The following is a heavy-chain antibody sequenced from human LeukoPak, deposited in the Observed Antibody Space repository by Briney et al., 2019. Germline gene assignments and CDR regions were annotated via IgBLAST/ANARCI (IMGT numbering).Heavy chain of an antibody. CDR2: IIPILGIA. V-gene: IGHV1-69*02. Sequence: GASVKVSCKASGGTFSSYTISWVRQAPGQGLEWMGRIIPILGIANYAQKFQGRVTMTRDTSTSTVYMELSSLRSEDTAVYYCARVLAVDDAFDIWGQGTMVTVSS. J-gene: IGHJ3*02. CDR3: ARVLAVDDAFDI. D-gene: IGHD6-19*01. CDR1: GGTFSSYT.